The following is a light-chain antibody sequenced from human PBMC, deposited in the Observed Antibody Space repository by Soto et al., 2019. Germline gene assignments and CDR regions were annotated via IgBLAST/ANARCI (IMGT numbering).Light chain of an antibody. V-gene: IGLV2-14*01. Sequence: QSALAQPASVSGSPGQSITISCTGTTSDIAGYNHVSWYQQHPGKAPKLLIYEVTSRASGVSHRFSGSKSGNTASLTISGLQAEDEAEYYCNSYTSASFYVFGTGTKVTVL. CDR1: TSDIAGYNH. CDR2: EVT. CDR3: NSYTSASFYV. J-gene: IGLJ1*01.